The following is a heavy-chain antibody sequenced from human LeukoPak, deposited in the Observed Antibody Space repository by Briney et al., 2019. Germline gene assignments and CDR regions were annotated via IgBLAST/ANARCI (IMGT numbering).Heavy chain of an antibody. CDR2: IYYHENT. J-gene: IGHJ4*02. CDR3: ARRAYSAAYWKHFDY. V-gene: IGHV4-39*01. CDR1: GFTFSDYY. D-gene: IGHD1-1*01. Sequence: PGGSLRLSCAASGFTFSDYYMSWTRQAPGKGLEWIGSIYYHENTYYNSSLKSRVTISVDTSKNQFSLKLNSVTAADTAVYFCARRAYSAAYWKHFDYWGQGTLVTVSS.